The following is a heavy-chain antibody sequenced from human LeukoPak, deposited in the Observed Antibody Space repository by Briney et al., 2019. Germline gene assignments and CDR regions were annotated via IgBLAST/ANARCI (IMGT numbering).Heavy chain of an antibody. J-gene: IGHJ4*02. D-gene: IGHD3-10*01. CDR2: IYSGGST. V-gene: IGHV3-66*01. CDR1: GFTVSSNY. CDR3: ARGRGLPGPLDY. Sequence: GGSLRLSCAAFGFTVSSNYMSRVRQAPGKGLEWVSIIYSGGSTYYADSVKGRFTISSDNAKNSLYLQMNSLRAEDTAVYYCARGRGLPGPLDYWGQGTLVTVSS.